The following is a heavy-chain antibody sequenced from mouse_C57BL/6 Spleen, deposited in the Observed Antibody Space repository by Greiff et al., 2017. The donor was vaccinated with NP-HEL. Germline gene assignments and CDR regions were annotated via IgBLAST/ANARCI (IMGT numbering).Heavy chain of an antibody. V-gene: IGHV5-17*01. J-gene: IGHJ4*01. CDR1: GFTFSDYG. D-gene: IGHD2-1*01. CDR2: ISSGSSTI. CDR3: ARNYRAMDF. Sequence: EVKLVESGGGLVKPGGSLKLSCAASGFTFSDYGMHWVRQAPEKGLEWVAYISSGSSTIYYADTVQGRFTISRDNAKNTLFLQMTSLRSEDTAMYYCARNYRAMDFWGQGTSVTVSS.